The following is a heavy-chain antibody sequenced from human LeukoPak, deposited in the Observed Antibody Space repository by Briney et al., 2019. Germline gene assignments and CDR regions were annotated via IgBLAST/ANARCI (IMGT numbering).Heavy chain of an antibody. CDR1: GYTFTGYY. CDR3: ARIDVWGSYRYPFDY. J-gene: IGHJ4*02. CDR2: INPNSGGT. V-gene: IGHV1-2*02. D-gene: IGHD3-16*02. Sequence: ASVKVSCKASGYTFTGYYMHWVRQAPGQGLEWMGWINPNSGGTNYAQKFQGRVTMTRDTSISTAYMELSRLRSDDTAVYYCARIDVWGSYRYPFDYWGQGTLVTVSS.